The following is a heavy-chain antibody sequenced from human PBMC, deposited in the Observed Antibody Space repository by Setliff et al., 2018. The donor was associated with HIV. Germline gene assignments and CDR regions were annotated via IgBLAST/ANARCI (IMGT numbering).Heavy chain of an antibody. D-gene: IGHD1-26*01. V-gene: IGHV4-59*10. J-gene: IGHJ4*02. CDR2: IFTSGST. CDR1: GGSFSSYY. Sequence: SETLSLTCAFYGGSFSSYYWSWIRQPAGEGLEWIGHIFTSGSTIYNPSLKSRVSISLDTSKNQFSLKLSSVTAADTAVYYCARGRGSYWGQGTLVTVSS. CDR3: ARGRGSY.